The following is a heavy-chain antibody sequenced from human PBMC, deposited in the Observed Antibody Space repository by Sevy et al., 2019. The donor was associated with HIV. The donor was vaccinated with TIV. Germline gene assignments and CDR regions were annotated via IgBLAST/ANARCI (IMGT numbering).Heavy chain of an antibody. Sequence: GGSLRLSCAISGFTVNDKYIIWVRQAPGKGLEWVSVIFSSGSTYYADSAKGRFTISRDNSKNTGYLQMNGLRAEDTAVYYCVSLFLSYRSGWSYFDYWGQGTLVTVSS. V-gene: IGHV3-66*02. D-gene: IGHD6-19*01. CDR2: IFSSGST. J-gene: IGHJ4*02. CDR3: VSLFLSYRSGWSYFDY. CDR1: GFTVNDKY.